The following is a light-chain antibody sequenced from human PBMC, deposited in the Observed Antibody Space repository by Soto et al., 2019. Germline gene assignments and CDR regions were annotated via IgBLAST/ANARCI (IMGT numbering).Light chain of an antibody. CDR1: SSNIGAGYD. Sequence: QSVLTQPPSVSGAPGQRVTISCTGSSSNIGAGYDVHWYQQLPGTAPKLLIYGNSNRPSGVPDRFSGSKSGTSASLAITGIQAEDEADYYWQSYDSSLSVVFGGGNKLTVL. V-gene: IGLV1-40*01. J-gene: IGLJ2*01. CDR3: QSYDSSLSVV. CDR2: GNS.